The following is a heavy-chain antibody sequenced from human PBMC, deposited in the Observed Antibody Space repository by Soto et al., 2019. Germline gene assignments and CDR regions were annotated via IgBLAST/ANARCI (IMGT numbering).Heavy chain of an antibody. CDR1: GYSFTDYH. V-gene: IGHV1-2*04. J-gene: IGHJ6*02. CDR3: ARGDSTDCSNGVCSFFYNHDMDV. CDR2: INPKSGGT. D-gene: IGHD2-8*01. Sequence: ASVKVSCKASGYSFTDYHIHWVRQAPGQGLEWLGRINPKSGGTSTAQKFQGWVTMTTDTSISTASMELTRLTSDDTAIYYCARGDSTDCSNGVCSFFYNHDMDVWGQGTTVTITS.